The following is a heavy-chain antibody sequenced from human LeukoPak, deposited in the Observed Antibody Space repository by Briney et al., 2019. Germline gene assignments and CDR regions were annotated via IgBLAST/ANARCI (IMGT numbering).Heavy chain of an antibody. V-gene: IGHV3-48*03. D-gene: IGHD1-26*01. J-gene: IGHJ4*02. CDR3: ARRRDSGSLQHFDY. Sequence: GGSLRLSCAASGFTFSSYEMNWVRQAPGKGLEWVSYISSSGTTIYYADSVKGRFTISRDDAKNSLYLQMNSLRAEDTAVYYCARRRDSGSLQHFDYWGQGTLVTVSS. CDR2: ISSSGTTI. CDR1: GFTFSSYE.